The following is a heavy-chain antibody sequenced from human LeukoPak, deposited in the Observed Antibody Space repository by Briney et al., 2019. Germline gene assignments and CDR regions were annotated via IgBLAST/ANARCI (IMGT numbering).Heavy chain of an antibody. V-gene: IGHV3-11*01. CDR1: GFTFSDFY. CDR3: AKGSYYDSSGSFYFDY. Sequence: GGSLRLSCAASGFTFSDFYMTWIRQAPGKGLEWVSYISNSGSTIYYADSVKGRFTISRDNAKNSLYLQINSLRAEDTAVYYCAKGSYYDSSGSFYFDYWGQGTLVTVSS. D-gene: IGHD3-22*01. J-gene: IGHJ4*02. CDR2: ISNSGSTI.